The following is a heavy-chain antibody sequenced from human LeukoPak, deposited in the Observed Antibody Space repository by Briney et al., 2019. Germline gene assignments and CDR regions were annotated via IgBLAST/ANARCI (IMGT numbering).Heavy chain of an antibody. Sequence: SETLSLTCTVSGGSISSYYWSRIRQPAGKGLEWIGRIYTSGSTNYNPSLKSRVTMSVDTSKNQFSLKLSSVTAADTAVYYCARDQLSITIFGVVTDDAFDIWGQGTMVTVSS. D-gene: IGHD3-3*01. J-gene: IGHJ3*02. V-gene: IGHV4-4*07. CDR1: GGSISSYY. CDR3: ARDQLSITIFGVVTDDAFDI. CDR2: IYTSGST.